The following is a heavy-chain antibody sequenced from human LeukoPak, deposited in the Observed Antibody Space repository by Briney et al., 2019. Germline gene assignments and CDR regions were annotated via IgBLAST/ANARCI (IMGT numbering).Heavy chain of an antibody. V-gene: IGHV4-39*01. Sequence: PSETLSLTCTVSGGSISSSSYYWGWIRQPPGKGLEWIGSIYYSGSTCYNPSLKSRVTISVDTSKNQFSLKLSSVTAADTAVYYCARSVPTDRDNWFDPWGQGTLVTVSS. CDR1: GGSISSSSYY. CDR2: IYYSGST. CDR3: ARSVPTDRDNWFDP. J-gene: IGHJ5*02.